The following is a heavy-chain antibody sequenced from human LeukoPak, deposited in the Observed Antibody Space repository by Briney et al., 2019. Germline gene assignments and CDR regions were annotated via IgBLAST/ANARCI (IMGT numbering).Heavy chain of an antibody. J-gene: IGHJ4*02. CDR1: GGSISSGSFY. CDR2: IYTSGST. CDR3: ARAGGSVGWYGTIDS. V-gene: IGHV4-61*09. Sequence: SQTLSPTCTVSGGSISSGSFYWGWIRQPAGKGLEWIGHIYTSGSTSYSPSLQSRVTISVDTSKHQFSLKVTSVTAADTAVYYCARAGGSVGWYGTIDSWGQGTLVTVSS. D-gene: IGHD6-19*01.